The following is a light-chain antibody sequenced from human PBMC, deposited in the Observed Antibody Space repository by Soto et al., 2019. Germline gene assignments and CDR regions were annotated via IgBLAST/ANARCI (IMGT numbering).Light chain of an antibody. V-gene: IGKV1-27*01. CDR1: QDISDR. CDR3: QAYKTAPVT. J-gene: IGKJ4*01. Sequence: DIQMTQSPTSLSASVGDSVTITCRARQDISDRLAWYQQKPGKVPKLLIYHTSTLQSGVPSQFSGSGSGTDFTLTISSLQAEDFATYHCQAYKTAPVTFGGGTKVE. CDR2: HTS.